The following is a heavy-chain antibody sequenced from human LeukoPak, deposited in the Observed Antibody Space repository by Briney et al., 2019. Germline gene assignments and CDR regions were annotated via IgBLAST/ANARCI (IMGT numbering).Heavy chain of an antibody. J-gene: IGHJ4*02. CDR1: GFTFSSQN. CDR2: ISTSGDST. V-gene: IGHV3-21*06. Sequence: NPGGSLRLSCAASGFTFSSQNMNWARQAPGKGLEWVAYISTSGDSTKYADSAEGRFTTSRDNAENSLYLLMNSLRVEDTAVYYCVKNGWLDYWGQGILVTVSS. D-gene: IGHD6-19*01. CDR3: VKNGWLDY.